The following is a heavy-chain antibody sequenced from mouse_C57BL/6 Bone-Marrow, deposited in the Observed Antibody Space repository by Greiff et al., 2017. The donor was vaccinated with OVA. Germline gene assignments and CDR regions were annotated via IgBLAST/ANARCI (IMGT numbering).Heavy chain of an antibody. CDR2: IDPSDSYT. CDR3: ARGYGSDWYFDV. V-gene: IGHV1-50*01. D-gene: IGHD1-1*01. Sequence: QVQLKQPGAELVKPGASVKLSCKASGYTFTSYWMQWVKQRPGQGLEWIGEIDPSDSYTNYNQKFKGKATLTVDTSSSTAYMQLSSLTSEDSAVYYCARGYGSDWYFDVWGTGTTVTVSS. J-gene: IGHJ1*03. CDR1: GYTFTSYW.